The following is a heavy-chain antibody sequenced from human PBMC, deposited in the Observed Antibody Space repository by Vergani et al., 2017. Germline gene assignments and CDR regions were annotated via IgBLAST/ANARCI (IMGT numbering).Heavy chain of an antibody. Sequence: EVQLVESGGGLVQPGRSLRLSCAASGFTFDDYAMHCVWQAPGKGLECVSGISWNSGSIGYADSVKGRFTITRDKAKNSLSLQRNSLRAEDTALYYCAKDHYDFWSGYPNLSPFDLWGRSTLVTVSA. CDR1: GFTFDDYA. CDR3: AKDHYDFWSGYPNLSPFDL. J-gene: IGHJ2*01. CDR2: ISWNSGSI. D-gene: IGHD3-3*01. V-gene: IGHV3-9*01.